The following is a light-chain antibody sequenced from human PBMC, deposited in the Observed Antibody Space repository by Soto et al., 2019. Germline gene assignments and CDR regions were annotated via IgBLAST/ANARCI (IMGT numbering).Light chain of an antibody. CDR2: DAS. CDR1: QDISNY. CDR3: QQLNRYPVN. Sequence: DIQKSRAPSALCASVGERVTINCQASQDISNYLNWYQQKPGKAPKLLIYDASNLETGVPSRFSVSGSGTDFTLTIHSLQPEDPATYSCQQLNRYPVNFRRGTRLEIK. V-gene: IGKV1-33*01. J-gene: IGKJ5*01.